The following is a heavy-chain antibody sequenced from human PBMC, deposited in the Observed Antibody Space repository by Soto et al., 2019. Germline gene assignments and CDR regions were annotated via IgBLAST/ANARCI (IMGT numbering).Heavy chain of an antibody. CDR2: INPSGGSI. CDR3: AKGNYGHYDSSGYLDY. V-gene: IGHV1-46*04. D-gene: IGHD3-22*01. CDR1: GYTFTSYD. J-gene: IGHJ4*02. Sequence: ASVKVSCKASGYTFTSYDIHWVRQAPGQRLEWMGIINPSGGSIGYADSVKGRFTISRDNAKNSLYLQMNSLRAEDTALYYCAKGNYGHYDSSGYLDYWGQGNLVTAPQ.